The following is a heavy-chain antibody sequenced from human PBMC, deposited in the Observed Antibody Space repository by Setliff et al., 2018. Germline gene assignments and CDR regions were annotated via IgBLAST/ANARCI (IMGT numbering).Heavy chain of an antibody. CDR3: ARFGGGCSSSSCYASDL. CDR1: GYTFTNYG. Sequence: GASVKVSCKASGYTFTNYGFTWVRQAPGQGLEWMGMIITNTGKTSYPKKFQGRVTMTTDTYTGTGYMELRSLTSDDTAVYFCARFGGGCSSSSCYASDLWGQGTMVTV. J-gene: IGHJ3*01. V-gene: IGHV1-18*01. D-gene: IGHD2-2*01. CDR2: IITNTGKT.